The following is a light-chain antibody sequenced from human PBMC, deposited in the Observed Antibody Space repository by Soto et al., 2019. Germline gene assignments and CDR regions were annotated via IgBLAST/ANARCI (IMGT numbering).Light chain of an antibody. V-gene: IGKV3-15*01. CDR2: GAS. CDR1: QSVRRK. CDR3: QQYNNWLYT. J-gene: IGKJ2*01. Sequence: EIVMTQSPATLSVSPGERATLSCRASQSVRRKLAWYQQKPGQAPRLLIYGASTRATGIPARFSGSGSGTEFTLTISSLQSEDFAVYYCQQYNNWLYTFGQGTKLEIK.